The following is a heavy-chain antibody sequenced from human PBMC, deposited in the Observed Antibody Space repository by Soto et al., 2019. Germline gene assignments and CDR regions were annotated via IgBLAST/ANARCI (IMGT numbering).Heavy chain of an antibody. CDR1: GGSISSYY. J-gene: IGHJ6*03. CDR3: ARVYYYGSGSTYYYYMDV. V-gene: IGHV4-59*01. D-gene: IGHD3-10*01. Sequence: ASETLSLTCTVSGGSISSYYWSWIRQPPGKGLEWIGYIYYSGSTNYNPSLKSRVTISVDTSKNQFSLKLSSVTAADTAVYYCARVYYYGSGSTYYYYMDVWGKGTTVTVSS. CDR2: IYYSGST.